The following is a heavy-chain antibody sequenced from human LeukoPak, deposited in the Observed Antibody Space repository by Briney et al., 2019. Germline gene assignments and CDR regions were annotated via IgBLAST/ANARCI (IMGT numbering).Heavy chain of an antibody. J-gene: IGHJ4*02. D-gene: IGHD3-10*01. CDR2: ISSSSSYI. V-gene: IGHV3-21*01. Sequence: GGSLRLSCAASGFTFSSYSMNWVRQAPGKGLEWVSSISSSSSYIYYADSVKGRFTISRDNAKNSLYLQMNSLRAEDTAVYYCAKDAASFGYYLGPDYWGQGTLVTVSS. CDR3: AKDAASFGYYLGPDY. CDR1: GFTFSSYS.